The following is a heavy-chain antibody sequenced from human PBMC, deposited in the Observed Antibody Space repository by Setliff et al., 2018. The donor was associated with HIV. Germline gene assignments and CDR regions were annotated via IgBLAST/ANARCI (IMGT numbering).Heavy chain of an antibody. D-gene: IGHD4-17*01. Sequence: ASVKVSCKASGYSFTDYYIHWVRQAPGQGLEWMGRIIPSSGGTNFAQKFQGRVTMTRDTSISTAYMELSRLRSDDTAVYYCAGERNNGVNRPFDYWGQGTLVTVSS. J-gene: IGHJ4*02. V-gene: IGHV1-2*06. CDR2: IIPSSGGT. CDR1: GYSFTDYY. CDR3: AGERNNGVNRPFDY.